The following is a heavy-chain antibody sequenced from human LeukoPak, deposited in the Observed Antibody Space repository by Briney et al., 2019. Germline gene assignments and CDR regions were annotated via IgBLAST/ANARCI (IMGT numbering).Heavy chain of an antibody. Sequence: GGSLRLSCAASEFIVSSNYMNWVRQAPGKGLEWVSVIYSGGGIYYADSVKGRFTISRDISKYMLYLQMNSLRADDTAVYYCARGHNTATSGTRAFDIWGQGTMVTVSS. CDR3: ARGHNTATSGTRAFDI. V-gene: IGHV3-53*01. D-gene: IGHD5-18*01. CDR1: EFIVSSNY. J-gene: IGHJ3*02. CDR2: IYSGGGI.